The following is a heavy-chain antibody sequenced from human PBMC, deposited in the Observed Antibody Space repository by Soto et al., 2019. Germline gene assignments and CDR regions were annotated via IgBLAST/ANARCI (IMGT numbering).Heavy chain of an antibody. V-gene: IGHV3-23*01. Sequence: PGGSLRLSCAASGFTFSSYAMILVRQAPGKGLEWVSAISGSGGSTYYADSVKGRFTISRDNSKNTLYLQMNSLRAEDTAVYYCGRRFLEWLLIDYWGQGTLVTVSS. J-gene: IGHJ4*02. CDR1: GFTFSSYA. CDR2: ISGSGGST. D-gene: IGHD3-3*01. CDR3: GRRFLEWLLIDY.